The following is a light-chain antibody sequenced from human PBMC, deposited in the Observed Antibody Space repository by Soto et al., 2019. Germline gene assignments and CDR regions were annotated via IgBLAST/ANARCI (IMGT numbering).Light chain of an antibody. J-gene: IGKJ1*01. CDR1: QSVSRY. CDR3: HQRSNWPWT. V-gene: IGKV3-11*01. Sequence: EIVLTQYTATLALSPGERATLSCMASQSVSRYLAWYQHKVGQAPRLLIYDASGRATGIPARFSGSGSGTDFTLTISSLEPEDFAVYYCHQRSNWPWTFGQGTKVDIK. CDR2: DAS.